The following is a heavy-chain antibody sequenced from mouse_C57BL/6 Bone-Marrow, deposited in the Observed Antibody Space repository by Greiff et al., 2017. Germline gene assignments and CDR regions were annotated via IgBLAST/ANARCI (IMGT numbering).Heavy chain of an antibody. V-gene: IGHV14-4*01. Sequence: EVKLQESGAELVRPGASVKLSCTASGFNIKDDYMHWVKQRPEQGLEWIGWIDPENGDTEYASKFQGKATITADTSSNTAYLQLSSLTSEDTAVYYCTTRLYHGGYFDYWGQGTTLTVSS. CDR2: IDPENGDT. D-gene: IGHD3-2*02. CDR1: GFNIKDDY. J-gene: IGHJ2*01. CDR3: TTRLYHGGYFDY.